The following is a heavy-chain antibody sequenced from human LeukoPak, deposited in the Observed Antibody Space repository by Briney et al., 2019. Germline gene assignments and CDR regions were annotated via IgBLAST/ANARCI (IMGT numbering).Heavy chain of an antibody. CDR1: GFKFSDYG. J-gene: IGHJ6*02. D-gene: IGHD5-24*01. V-gene: IGHV3-30*02. Sequence: GGSLRLSCVASGFKFSDYGMHWVRQAPGKGLEWVAIIWYDGSNKYYADSVKGRFTISRDNSKDTLYLQMNSLRAEDTAVYYCAKDRPMAMRHNYGMDVWGQGTTVTVSS. CDR3: AKDRPMAMRHNYGMDV. CDR2: IWYDGSNK.